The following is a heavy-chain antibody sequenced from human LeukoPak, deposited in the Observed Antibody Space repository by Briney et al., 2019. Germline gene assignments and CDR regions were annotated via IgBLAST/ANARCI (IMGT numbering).Heavy chain of an antibody. D-gene: IGHD2-15*01. CDR2: IIPIFGTA. CDR1: GYTFTGYY. CDR3: ASPDCSGGSCYTEPNFDY. J-gene: IGHJ4*02. Sequence: SVKVSCKASGYTFTGYYMHWVRQAPGQGLEWMGRIIPIFGTANYAQKFQGRVTITTDESTSTAYMELSSLRSEDTAVYYCASPDCSGGSCYTEPNFDYWGQGTLVTVSS. V-gene: IGHV1-69*05.